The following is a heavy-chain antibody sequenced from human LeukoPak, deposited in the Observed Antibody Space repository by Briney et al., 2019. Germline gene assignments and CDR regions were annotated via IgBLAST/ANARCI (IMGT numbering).Heavy chain of an antibody. CDR2: IYYTGST. D-gene: IGHD1-26*01. Sequence: PSQTLSLTCAVSGGSISSGGYSWSWIRQPPGKGLEWIGYIYYTGSTNYNPSLKSRVTISVDTSKNQLSLKLRSVTAADTAVYYCARQDSGTYLNPLDIWGQGTVVTVSS. CDR1: GGSISSGGYS. CDR3: ARQDSGTYLNPLDI. J-gene: IGHJ3*02. V-gene: IGHV4-30-4*07.